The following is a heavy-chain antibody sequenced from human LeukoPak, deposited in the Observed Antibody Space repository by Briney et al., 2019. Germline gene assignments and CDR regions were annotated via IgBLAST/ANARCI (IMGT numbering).Heavy chain of an antibody. J-gene: IGHJ6*03. Sequence: PSETLSLTCTVSGGSISSYYWSWIRQPAGKGLEWIGRIYTSGSTNYNPSLKSRVTMSVDTSKNQFSLKLSSVTAADTAVYYCAREGAGTTFYYYYYMDVWGKGITVTISS. CDR1: GGSISSYY. CDR3: AREGAGTTFYYYYYMDV. V-gene: IGHV4-4*07. CDR2: IYTSGST. D-gene: IGHD1-1*01.